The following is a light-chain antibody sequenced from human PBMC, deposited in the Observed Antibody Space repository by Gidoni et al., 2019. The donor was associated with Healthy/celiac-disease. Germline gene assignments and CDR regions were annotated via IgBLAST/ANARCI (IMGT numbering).Light chain of an antibody. CDR2: DAS. V-gene: IGKV3D-11*01. Sequence: EIVLTQSPATLSLSPGERANLSCRSRQGVSSYLACYQQKPGQAPRLLIYDASNRATGIPARFSGSVPGTDFTLTISSLEPEDFAVYYCQQRSNWLGTFGGGTKVEIK. CDR1: QGVSSY. J-gene: IGKJ4*01. CDR3: QQRSNWLGT.